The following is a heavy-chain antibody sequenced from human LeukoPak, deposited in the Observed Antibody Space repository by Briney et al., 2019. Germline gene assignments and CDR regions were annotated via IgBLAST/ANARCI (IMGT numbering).Heavy chain of an antibody. Sequence: SETLSLTCTVSGGSISSGDYYWSWIRQPPGKGLEWIGYIYYSGSTYYNPSLKSRVTISVDTSKNQFSLKLSSVTAAETAVYYCARAQYRIQLWPWGQGTLVTVSS. CDR2: IYYSGST. V-gene: IGHV4-30-4*08. D-gene: IGHD5-18*01. CDR3: ARAQYRIQLWP. J-gene: IGHJ1*01. CDR1: GGSISSGDYY.